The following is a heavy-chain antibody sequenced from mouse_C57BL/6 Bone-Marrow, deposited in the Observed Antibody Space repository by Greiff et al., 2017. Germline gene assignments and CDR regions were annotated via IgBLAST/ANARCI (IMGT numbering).Heavy chain of an antibody. CDR1: GYTFTSYW. CDR2: IYPTSGRT. CDR3: ARSGPLGRSFDY. Sequence: QVQLQQSGADLVKPGASVKMSCKASGYTFTSYWITWVKQRPGQGLEWIGDIYPTSGRTNYNEKFKSKAILTVDTSSNTAYMQRSSLTSEDSAVFYCARSGPLGRSFDYWGQGTTLTVSS. J-gene: IGHJ2*01. V-gene: IGHV1-55*01. D-gene: IGHD4-1*01.